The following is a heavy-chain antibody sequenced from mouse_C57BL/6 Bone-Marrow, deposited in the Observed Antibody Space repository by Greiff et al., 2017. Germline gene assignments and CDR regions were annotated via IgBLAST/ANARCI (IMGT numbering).Heavy chain of an antibody. CDR1: GFNIKDDY. V-gene: IGHV14-4*01. J-gene: IGHJ2*01. D-gene: IGHD2-3*01. Sequence: VQLQQSGAELVRPGASVKLSCTASGFNIKDDYIHWVKQRPEQGLEWIGWIDPEIGDTEYASKFKGKATITSDTYSNTAYLQLSSLTSEDTAVYFCSSVDVNYFDFWGQGTPLTVAA. CDR3: SSVDVNYFDF. CDR2: IDPEIGDT.